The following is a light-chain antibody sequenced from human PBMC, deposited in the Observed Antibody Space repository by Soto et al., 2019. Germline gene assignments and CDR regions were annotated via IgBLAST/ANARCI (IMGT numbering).Light chain of an antibody. V-gene: IGKV1-5*01. J-gene: IGKJ1*01. Sequence: IQMTQSPSAMAPSVCDTVNSTCRASQSISTWLAWYQQKPGTAPNLLIYDASSLQSGVPSRFSGSGFGTEFTLTISSLQPGDFATYYCQQYSSRSTFGQGTKVDI. CDR2: DAS. CDR3: QQYSSRST. CDR1: QSISTW.